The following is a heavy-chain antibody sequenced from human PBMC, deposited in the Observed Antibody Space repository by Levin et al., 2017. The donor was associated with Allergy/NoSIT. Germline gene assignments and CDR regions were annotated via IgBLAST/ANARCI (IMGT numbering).Heavy chain of an antibody. CDR3: VRGFGMDV. J-gene: IGHJ6*02. CDR1: GFTFSPYW. V-gene: IGHV3-7*01. CDR2: IKPDGSEK. Sequence: GGSLRLSCAASGFTFSPYWMTWVRQASGKGLEWVANIKPDGSEKSYVDSLKGRFTISRDNATNSLYLEMNSLRVEDTAVYYCVRGFGMDVWGQGTTVTVSS.